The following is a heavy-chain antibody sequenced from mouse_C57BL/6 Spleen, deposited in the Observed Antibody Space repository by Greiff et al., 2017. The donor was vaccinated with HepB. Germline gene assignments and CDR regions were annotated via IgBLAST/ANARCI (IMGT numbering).Heavy chain of an antibody. J-gene: IGHJ4*01. Sequence: QVQLQQPGAELVKPGASVKLSCKASGYTFTSYWMHWVKQRPGQGLEWIGMIHPNSGSTNYNEKFKSKATLTVDKSSSTAYMQLSSLTSEDSAVYYCARPDYGSNYAMDYWGQGTSVTVSS. D-gene: IGHD1-1*01. CDR3: ARPDYGSNYAMDY. CDR1: GYTFTSYW. V-gene: IGHV1-64*01. CDR2: IHPNSGST.